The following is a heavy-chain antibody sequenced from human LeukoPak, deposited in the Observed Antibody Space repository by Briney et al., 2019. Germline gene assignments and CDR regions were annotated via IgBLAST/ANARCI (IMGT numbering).Heavy chain of an antibody. D-gene: IGHD5-12*01. V-gene: IGHV4-38-2*02. CDR2: IYHTGGT. J-gene: IGHJ4*02. CDR3: ARDPGATHYFDY. Sequence: SETLSLTCSVSGFSISTGHYWGWIRQPPGKGLEWIGNIYHTGGTDYNPSLKSRVTISVDKSKNQFSLKLSSVTAADTAVYYCARDPGATHYFDYWGQGTLVTVSS. CDR1: GFSISTGHY.